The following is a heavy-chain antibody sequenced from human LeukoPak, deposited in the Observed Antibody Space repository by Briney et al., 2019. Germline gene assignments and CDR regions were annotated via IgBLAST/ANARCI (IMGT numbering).Heavy chain of an antibody. D-gene: IGHD1-26*01. CDR1: GFTFSSYE. CDR3: AKDMGEDGSYFLDY. Sequence: GGSLRLSCAASGFTFSSYEMNWVRQAPGKGLEWVSYISSSGGTIYYADSVKGRFTISRDNSKNTVYLQMNSLRAEDTAEYYCAKDMGEDGSYFLDYWGQGTLVTVSS. CDR2: ISSSGGTI. J-gene: IGHJ4*02. V-gene: IGHV3-48*03.